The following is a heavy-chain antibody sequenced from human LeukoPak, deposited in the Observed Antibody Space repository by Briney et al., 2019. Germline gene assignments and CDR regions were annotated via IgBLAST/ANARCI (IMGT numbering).Heavy chain of an antibody. CDR2: MNPNSGNT. Sequence: AASVKVSCKASGYTFTSYDINWVRQATGQGLEWMEWMNPNSGNTGYAQKFQGRVTMTRNTSISTAYMELSSLRSEDTAVYYCARGESYDILTDFDYWGQGTLVTVSS. V-gene: IGHV1-8*01. J-gene: IGHJ4*02. CDR3: ARGESYDILTDFDY. D-gene: IGHD3-9*01. CDR1: GYTFTSYD.